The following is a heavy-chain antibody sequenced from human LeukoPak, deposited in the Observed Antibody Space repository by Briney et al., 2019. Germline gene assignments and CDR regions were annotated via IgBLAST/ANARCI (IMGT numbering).Heavy chain of an antibody. Sequence: GGSLRLSCAASGFTFSNYRMHWVRHAPGKGLVWVSRINSDGSSTSYADSVKGRFTISRDNAKNTLYLQMNSLRAEDTAVYYCARIVGATRGWFDPWGQGTLVTVSS. CDR2: INSDGSST. D-gene: IGHD1-26*01. CDR3: ARIVGATRGWFDP. J-gene: IGHJ5*02. CDR1: GFTFSNYR. V-gene: IGHV3-74*01.